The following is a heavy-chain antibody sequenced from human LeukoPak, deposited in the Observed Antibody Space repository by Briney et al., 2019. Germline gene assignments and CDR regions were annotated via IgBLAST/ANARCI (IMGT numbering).Heavy chain of an antibody. CDR2: INHSGST. Sequence: GSLRLSCAASGFTFSSYSMNWVRQAPGKGLEWIGEINHSGSTNYNPSLKSRVTISVDTSKNQFSLKLSSVTAADTAVYYCARRDIVVVPAAETTNWFDPWGQGTLVTVSS. V-gene: IGHV4-34*01. D-gene: IGHD2-2*01. CDR3: ARRDIVVVPAAETTNWFDP. J-gene: IGHJ5*02. CDR1: GFTFSSYS.